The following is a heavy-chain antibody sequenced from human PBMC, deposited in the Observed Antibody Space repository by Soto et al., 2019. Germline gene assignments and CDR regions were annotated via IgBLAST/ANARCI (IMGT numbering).Heavy chain of an antibody. J-gene: IGHJ6*02. CDR1: GYTFTSYD. CDR3: ARAEQWLDPYGMDV. CDR2: MNPNSGNT. Sequence: QVQLVQSGAEVKKPGASVKVSCKASGYTFTSYDINWVRQATGQGLEWMGWMNPNSGNTGYAQKFQGSVTMTRNTSIGTAYMELSSLRSEDTAVYYCARAEQWLDPYGMDVWGQGTTVTVSS. D-gene: IGHD6-19*01. V-gene: IGHV1-8*01.